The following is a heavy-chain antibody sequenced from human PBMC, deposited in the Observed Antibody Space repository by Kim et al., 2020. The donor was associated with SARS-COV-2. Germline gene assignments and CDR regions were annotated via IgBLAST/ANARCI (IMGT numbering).Heavy chain of an antibody. V-gene: IGHV1-46*01. CDR3: ASGEGQHASPWNWFDP. CDR1: GYTFTSYY. D-gene: IGHD3-10*01. Sequence: ASVKVSCKASGYTFTSYYMHWVRQAPGQGLEWMGIINPSGGSTSYAQKFQGRVTMTRDTSTSTVYMELSSLRSEDTAVYYCASGEGQHASPWNWFDPWGQGTLVTVSS. CDR2: INPSGGST. J-gene: IGHJ5*02.